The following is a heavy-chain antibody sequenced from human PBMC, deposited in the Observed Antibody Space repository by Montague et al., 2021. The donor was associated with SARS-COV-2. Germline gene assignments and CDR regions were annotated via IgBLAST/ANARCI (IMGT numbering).Heavy chain of an antibody. V-gene: IGHV4-34*01. CDR2: INHSGST. CDR1: GGSFSGYY. D-gene: IGHD6-13*01. Sequence: SETLSLTCAVYGGSFSGYYWSWIRQPPGKGLEWIGEINHSGSTNYNPSLKSRVTISVDTSKNQFSLKLSSVTAADTAVYYCARGRPVSQFLETYSSSWYWFDPWGQGTLVTVSS. CDR3: ARGRPVSQFLETYSSSWYWFDP. J-gene: IGHJ5*02.